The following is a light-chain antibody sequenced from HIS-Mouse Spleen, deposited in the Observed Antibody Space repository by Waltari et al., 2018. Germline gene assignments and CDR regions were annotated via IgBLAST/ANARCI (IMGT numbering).Light chain of an antibody. CDR1: AFPQKY. J-gene: IGLJ2*01. V-gene: IGLV3-10*01. CDR2: EDS. Sequence: SYELPQPPSVSLSPAQTARIPCSGDAFPQKYAYPYQQKSGHAPVLVIYEDSKRPSGIPGRFSGSSSGTMATLTISGAQVEDEADYYCYSTDSSGSHRVFGGGTKLTVL. CDR3: YSTDSSGSHRV.